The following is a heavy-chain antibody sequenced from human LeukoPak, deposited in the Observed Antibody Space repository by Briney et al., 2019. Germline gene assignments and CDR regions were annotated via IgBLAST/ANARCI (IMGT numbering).Heavy chain of an antibody. V-gene: IGHV3-23*01. CDR1: GFTFSNSA. J-gene: IGHJ3*02. CDR3: AKALDACDI. CDR2: ISASSVST. Sequence: GGSLRLSCAASGFTFSNSAMSWVRQAPGKGLEWVSAISASSVSTYYADSVKGRFTISRDNSENTVYLQMNSLRAEDTAVYYCAKALDACDIWGQGTMVTVSS.